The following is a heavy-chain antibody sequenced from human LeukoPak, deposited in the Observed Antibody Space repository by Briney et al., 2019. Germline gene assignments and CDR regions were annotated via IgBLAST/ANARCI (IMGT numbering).Heavy chain of an antibody. CDR3: AKDYGSGSYSRDY. D-gene: IGHD3-10*01. CDR2: TLYDGGKE. Sequence: GGSLRLSCAASRFTMKNFGMHWVRQAPGKGLAGVAFTLYDGGKEYIPDSQKRRFTISIDKSKSTRYLQNDSLRPEDTAVYYCAKDYGSGSYSRDYGGQGTLVTVSS. CDR1: RFTMKNFG. V-gene: IGHV3-30*02. J-gene: IGHJ4*02.